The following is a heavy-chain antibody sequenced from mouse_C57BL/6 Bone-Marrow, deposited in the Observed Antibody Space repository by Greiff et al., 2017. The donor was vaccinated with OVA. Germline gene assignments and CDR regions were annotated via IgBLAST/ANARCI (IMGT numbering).Heavy chain of an antibody. CDR3: ARSLSYPYYFDY. V-gene: IGHV1-64*01. Sequence: VQLQQPGAELVKPGASVKLSCKASGYTFTSYWMHWVKLRPGQGLEWIGMIHPNSGSTNYNEKFKSKATLTVDKSSSTAYMQLSSLTSEDSAVYYCARSLSYPYYFDYWGQGTTLTVSS. CDR2: IHPNSGST. CDR1: GYTFTSYW. D-gene: IGHD6-1*01. J-gene: IGHJ2*01.